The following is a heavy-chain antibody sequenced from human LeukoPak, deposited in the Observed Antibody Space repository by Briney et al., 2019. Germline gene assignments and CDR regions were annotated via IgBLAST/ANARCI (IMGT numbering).Heavy chain of an antibody. CDR2: ISGDGITT. Sequence: GGSLRLSCAASGFTFDAYAMHWVRQAPGEGLEWVSLISGDGITTFYADSVRGRFTISRDNSKNSLYLQMNSLRAEDTAVYYCARETHYYDSSGPNFDYWGQGTLVTVSS. CDR3: ARETHYYDSSGPNFDY. J-gene: IGHJ4*02. D-gene: IGHD3-22*01. CDR1: GFTFDAYA. V-gene: IGHV3-43*02.